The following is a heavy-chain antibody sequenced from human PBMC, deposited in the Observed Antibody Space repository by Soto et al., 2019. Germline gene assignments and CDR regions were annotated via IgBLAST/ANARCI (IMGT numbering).Heavy chain of an antibody. Sequence: SETLSLTCTVSGGSISSYYWSWIRQPPGKGLEWIGYIYYSGSTNYNPSLKSRVTISVDTSKNQFSLKLSSVTAADTAVYYCAREESYCGGDCYYFDYWGQGTLVTVSS. CDR3: AREESYCGGDCYYFDY. CDR1: GGSISSYY. J-gene: IGHJ4*02. D-gene: IGHD2-21*01. V-gene: IGHV4-59*01. CDR2: IYYSGST.